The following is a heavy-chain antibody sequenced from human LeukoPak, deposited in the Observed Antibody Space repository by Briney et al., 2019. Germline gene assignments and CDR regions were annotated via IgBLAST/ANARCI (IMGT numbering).Heavy chain of an antibody. CDR2: INQDGSEK. Sequence: GGSLRLSCAASGFTFRTNWMSWVRQAPGKGLEWVANINQDGSEKNYVDSVKGRFTISRDNAKNSLSLLLNSLRVEDTAVYYCARDIVNYYGSGNFYYYYMDVWGKGTTVTVSS. V-gene: IGHV3-7*01. CDR1: GFTFRTNW. D-gene: IGHD3-10*01. J-gene: IGHJ6*03. CDR3: ARDIVNYYGSGNFYYYYMDV.